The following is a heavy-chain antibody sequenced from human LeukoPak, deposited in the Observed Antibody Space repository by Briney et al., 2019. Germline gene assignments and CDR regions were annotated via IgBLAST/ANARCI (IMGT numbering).Heavy chain of an antibody. V-gene: IGHV3-11*01. CDR3: AKTDMDYFDY. CDR1: GFTFSDYY. CDR2: ISSASSTI. J-gene: IGHJ4*02. Sequence: GGSLRLSCAASGFTFSDYYMNWIRQAPGRGLEWVSYISSASSTIYYADSVKGRFTISRDNSKNTLYLQMNSLRAEDTAVYYCAKTDMDYFDYWGQGTLVTVSS.